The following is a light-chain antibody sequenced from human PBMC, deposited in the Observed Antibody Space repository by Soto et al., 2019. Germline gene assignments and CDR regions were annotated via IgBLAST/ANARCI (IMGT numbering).Light chain of an antibody. CDR3: SSYTSSSTLGGV. CDR2: EVS. V-gene: IGLV2-14*01. CDR1: SSDVGGYNY. J-gene: IGLJ2*01. Sequence: QSALTQPASVSGSPGQSITISCTVTSSDVGGYNYVSWYQQHPGKAPKLMIYEVSNRPSGVSNRFSGSKSGNTASLTISGLQAEDEADYYCSSYTSSSTLGGVFGGGTKLTVL.